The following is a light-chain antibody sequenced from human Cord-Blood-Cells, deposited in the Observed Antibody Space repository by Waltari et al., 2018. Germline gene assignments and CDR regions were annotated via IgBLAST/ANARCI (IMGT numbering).Light chain of an antibody. CDR3: SSYTSSSTWV. J-gene: IGLJ3*02. Sequence: QSALTQPASVSGSPGQSITISCTGTSSDVGGYNYVSWYQQHPGKVPKLMIYDVSKRPSGVSNRFSGYKSGNTASLTISGLQAEDEADYYCSSYTSSSTWVFGGGTKLTVL. V-gene: IGLV2-14*01. CDR1: SSDVGGYNY. CDR2: DVS.